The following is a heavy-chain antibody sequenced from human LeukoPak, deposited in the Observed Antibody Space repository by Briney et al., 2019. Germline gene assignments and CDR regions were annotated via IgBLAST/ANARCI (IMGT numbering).Heavy chain of an antibody. J-gene: IGHJ4*02. D-gene: IGHD6-19*01. CDR3: SGGYSSGWYVGLDY. CDR1: GYTFIGYY. V-gene: IGHV1-2*02. Sequence: GASVKVSCKASGYTFIGYYIHWVRQAPGQGLEWMGWINPNSGGTNYAQKFQGSVTMTRDTSITTAYMDLSRLRSDDTAVYYCSGGYSSGWYVGLDYWGQGTLVTVSS. CDR2: INPNSGGT.